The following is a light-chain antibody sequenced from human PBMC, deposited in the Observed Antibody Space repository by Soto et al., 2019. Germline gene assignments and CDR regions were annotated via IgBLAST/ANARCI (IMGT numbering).Light chain of an antibody. CDR2: DVS. CDR3: SSYTTSSTPLV. V-gene: IGLV2-14*01. Sequence: QSALTQPASVSGSPGQSITISCTGTSSDVDGYSYVSWYQQHPGKAPKLMIYDVSSRPSGVSNRFSGSKSANTASLTISGLQAEDEADYYCSSYTTSSTPLVFGGGTKLTVL. J-gene: IGLJ2*01. CDR1: SSDVDGYSY.